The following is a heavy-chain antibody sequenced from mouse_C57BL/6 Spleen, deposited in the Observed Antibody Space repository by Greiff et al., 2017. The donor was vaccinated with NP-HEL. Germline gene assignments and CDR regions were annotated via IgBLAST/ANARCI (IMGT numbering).Heavy chain of an antibody. Sequence: EVQLVESGGGLVQPGGSLKLSCAASGFTFSDYGMAWVRQAPRKGPEWVAFISNLAYSIYYADTVTGRFTISRENAKNTLYLEMSSLRSEDTAMYYCARHRYGSSYGYFDYWGQGTTLTVSS. D-gene: IGHD1-1*01. CDR2: ISNLAYSI. CDR3: ARHRYGSSYGYFDY. CDR1: GFTFSDYG. V-gene: IGHV5-15*01. J-gene: IGHJ2*01.